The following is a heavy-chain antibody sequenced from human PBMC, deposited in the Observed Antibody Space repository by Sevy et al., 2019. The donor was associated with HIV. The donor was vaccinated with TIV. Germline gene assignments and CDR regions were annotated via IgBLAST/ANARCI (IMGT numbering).Heavy chain of an antibody. J-gene: IGHJ5*02. CDR1: GIKFTSYT. CDR3: VKTWFDP. Sequence: GSLRLSCATSGIKFTSYTMTWVRQDPGKGPEWVSSIDSSGGKTYYADSVKGRFTISRDNSKNTLYLQMQDLTVEDTAVYYCVKTWFDPWGQGTLVTVSS. V-gene: IGHV3-23*01. CDR2: IDSSGGKT.